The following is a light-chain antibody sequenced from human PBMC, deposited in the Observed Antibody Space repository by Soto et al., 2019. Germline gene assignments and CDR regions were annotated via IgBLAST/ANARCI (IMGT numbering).Light chain of an antibody. CDR3: LQDYNYPWT. Sequence: AIQVTQSPSSVSASVGDRVTITCRASQDIGNDLGWYQQKPGEAPRLLIYAASPFQSGVPSRFSGSGSGTDFTLTISSLQPEDSATYYCLQDYNYPWTFGQGTKVEIK. CDR2: AAS. CDR1: QDIGND. V-gene: IGKV1-6*02. J-gene: IGKJ1*01.